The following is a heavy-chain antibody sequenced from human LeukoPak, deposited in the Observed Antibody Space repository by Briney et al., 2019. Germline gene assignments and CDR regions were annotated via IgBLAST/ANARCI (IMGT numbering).Heavy chain of an antibody. CDR1: GFTFSSYG. V-gene: IGHV3-30*18. CDR2: ISFDGSNK. D-gene: IGHD1-26*01. J-gene: IGHJ4*02. CDR3: AKAQRWRELLPYYFDY. Sequence: GSLRLSCAASGFTFSSYGMHWVRQAPGKGLEWVAVISFDGSNKYYADSVKGRFTISRDISKDTLYLQMNSLRAEDTAVYYCAKAQRWRELLPYYFDYWGQGTRVTVSS.